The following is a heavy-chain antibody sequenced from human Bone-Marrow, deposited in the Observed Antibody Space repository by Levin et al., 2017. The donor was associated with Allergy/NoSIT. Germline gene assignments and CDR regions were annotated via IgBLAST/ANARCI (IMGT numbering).Heavy chain of an antibody. D-gene: IGHD5-12*01. CDR1: GGSINSSSYY. J-gene: IGHJ4*02. V-gene: IGHV4-39*01. CDR2: FYYTGST. Sequence: PSETLSLTCTVSGGSINSSSYYWAWIRQPPGKGLEWIGSFYYTGSTYFSPSLKSRVTIPVDTSRSQFSLSLSSVTAADTATYYCASQRYNGFHYWGQGTLVTVSS. CDR3: ASQRYNGFHY.